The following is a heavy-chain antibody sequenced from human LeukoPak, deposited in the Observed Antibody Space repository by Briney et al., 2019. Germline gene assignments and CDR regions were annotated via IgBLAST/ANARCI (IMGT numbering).Heavy chain of an antibody. CDR3: ARGRKFYAY. CDR2: IKQEGSDN. D-gene: IGHD2/OR15-2a*01. V-gene: IGHV3-7*04. Sequence: GGSLRLSCPASCFISSNQWISWVRQAPGKGLDGVATIKQEGSDNEYVHSVKGRFTISRDNTKNALNPQRYSLRAKYTAVFHCARGRKFYAYWGQATLVSVSS. CDR1: CFISSNQW. J-gene: IGHJ4*02.